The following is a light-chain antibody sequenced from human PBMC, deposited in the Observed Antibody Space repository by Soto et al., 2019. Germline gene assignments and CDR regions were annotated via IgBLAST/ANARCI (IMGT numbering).Light chain of an antibody. CDR2: QDS. CDR1: KLGDKY. Sequence: SSELTQPPSVSVSPGQTASITCSGDKLGDKYACWYQQKPGQSPVLVIYQDSKRPSGIPERFSGSNSGNTATLTISGTQAMDEADYYCQAWDSSTLSVVFGGGTKLTVL. V-gene: IGLV3-1*01. J-gene: IGLJ2*01. CDR3: QAWDSSTLSVV.